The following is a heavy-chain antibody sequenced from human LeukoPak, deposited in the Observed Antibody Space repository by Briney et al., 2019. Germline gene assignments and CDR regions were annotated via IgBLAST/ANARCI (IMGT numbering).Heavy chain of an antibody. V-gene: IGHV1-18*01. CDR3: ARGGPGYRHYHGVDV. Sequence: GASVKVSCKASGYTFSTYGITWVRQAPGQGLEWMGWISPNNGYTNYAQTLQGRVTMTADPSTTTAYMDLTSLRSDDTATYYCARGGPGYRHYHGVDVWGQGTTVTVSS. D-gene: IGHD6-13*01. CDR2: ISPNNGYT. CDR1: GYTFSTYG. J-gene: IGHJ6*02.